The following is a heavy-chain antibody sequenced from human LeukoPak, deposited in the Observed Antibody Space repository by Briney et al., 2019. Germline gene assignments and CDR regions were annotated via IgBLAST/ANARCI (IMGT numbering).Heavy chain of an antibody. CDR1: GFTFSDYY. Sequence: GGSLRLSCAASGFTFSDYYMSWIRQAPGKGLEWVSYISSSGSTIYYADSVKGRFTISRDNAKNSLYLQMNSLRAEDTAVYYCATKEDDFWSGYYYYYMDVWAKGPRSPSP. J-gene: IGHJ6*03. D-gene: IGHD3-3*01. V-gene: IGHV3-11*01. CDR2: ISSSGSTI. CDR3: ATKEDDFWSGYYYYYMDV.